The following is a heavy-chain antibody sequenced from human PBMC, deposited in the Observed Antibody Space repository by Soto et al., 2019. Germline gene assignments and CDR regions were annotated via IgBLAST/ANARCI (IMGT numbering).Heavy chain of an antibody. CDR3: AREGSNYYFDL. D-gene: IGHD1-7*01. CDR2: ISYDGSNK. CDR1: GFTFSTYT. V-gene: IGHV3-30-3*01. J-gene: IGHJ2*01. Sequence: QVQLVESGGGVVQPGRSLRLSCAASGFTFSTYTRHWVRQAPGKGLEWVAIISYDGSNKYYADSVKGRFTISRDNSKNTLYLQMSSLRPEDTAVYYCAREGSNYYFDLWGRGTLVTVSS.